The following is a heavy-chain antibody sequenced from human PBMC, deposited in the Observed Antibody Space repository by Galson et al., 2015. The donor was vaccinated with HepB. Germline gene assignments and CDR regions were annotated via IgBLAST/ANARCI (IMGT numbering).Heavy chain of an antibody. J-gene: IGHJ4*02. CDR2: IKSKADGGTA. CDR3: TADLPDPTSSFDY. V-gene: IGHV3-15*01. Sequence: SLRLSCAGSGFTFNVAWMNWVRQAPGKGLEHVGLIKSKADGGTALHVAPVKDRFTISRDDSKNTLYLEMNSLKTEDTAVYYCTADLPDPTSSFDYWGQGTLAPSPQ. CDR1: GFTFNVAW.